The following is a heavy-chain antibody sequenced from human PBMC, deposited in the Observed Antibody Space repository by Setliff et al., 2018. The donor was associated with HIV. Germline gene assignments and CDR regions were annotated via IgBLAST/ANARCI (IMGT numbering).Heavy chain of an antibody. CDR2: IGYTSIDR. J-gene: IGHJ4*02. Sequence: GGSLRLSCAASGFSFSTSTMNWVRQAPGKGLEWVSSIGYTSIDRYYADSVKGRFTISRDNAKNSLYLQMNSLRADDTAVYYCAKNLYRSPWSPLDYWGQGTLVTVSS. CDR3: AKNLYRSPWSPLDY. V-gene: IGHV3-21*01. D-gene: IGHD6-19*01. CDR1: GFSFSTST.